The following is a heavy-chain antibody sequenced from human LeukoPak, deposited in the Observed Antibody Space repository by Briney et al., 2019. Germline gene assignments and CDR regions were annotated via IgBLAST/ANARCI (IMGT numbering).Heavy chain of an antibody. Sequence: VASVKVSCKASGGTFSSYAISWVRQAPGQGLEWVGRIIPILGIANYAQKFQGRVTITADKSTSTAYIELSSLRSEDTAVYYCARDLTGYSSSQDYWGQGTLVTVSS. D-gene: IGHD6-13*01. J-gene: IGHJ4*02. CDR2: IIPILGIA. CDR3: ARDLTGYSSSQDY. V-gene: IGHV1-69*04. CDR1: GGTFSSYA.